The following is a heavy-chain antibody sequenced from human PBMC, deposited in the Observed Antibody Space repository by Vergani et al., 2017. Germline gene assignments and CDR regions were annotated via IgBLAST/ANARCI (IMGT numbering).Heavy chain of an antibody. CDR3: ANRYCSSLSGYEFYGMED. J-gene: IGHJ6*02. D-gene: IGHD2-2*01. CDR2: LRYDGSNE. CDR1: GFSSSTYG. V-gene: IGHV3-30*02. Sequence: QVQLLESGGGVVQPGGSLRLSCVASGFSSSTYGMHWVRQAPGRGLEWVAFLRYDGSNEYYGDAVKGRFIISRDNSNNMLSLEMHSLRPEDTAVYYYANRYCSSLSGYEFYGMEDWGQGTTVTVSS.